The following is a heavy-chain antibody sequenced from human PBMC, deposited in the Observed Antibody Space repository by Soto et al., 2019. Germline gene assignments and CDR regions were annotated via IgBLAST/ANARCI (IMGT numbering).Heavy chain of an antibody. CDR2: IYYSGST. V-gene: IGHV4-31*03. CDR1: GGSISSGGYY. J-gene: IGHJ6*02. CDR3: ARAGDILTGYYPYYYYGMDV. Sequence: SETLSLTCTVSGGSISSGGYYWSWIRQHPGKGLEWIGYIYYSGSTYYNPSLKSRVTISVDTSKNQFSLKLSSVTAADTAVYYCARAGDILTGYYPYYYYGMDVWGQGTTVTVSS. D-gene: IGHD3-9*01.